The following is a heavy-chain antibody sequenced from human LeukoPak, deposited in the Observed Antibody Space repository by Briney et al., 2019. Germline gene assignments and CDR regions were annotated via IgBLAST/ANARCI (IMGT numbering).Heavy chain of an antibody. V-gene: IGHV1-69*06. D-gene: IGHD6-13*01. Sequence: ASVKVSCKATGGTFSSYAISWVRQAPGQGLEWMGGIIPIFGTANYAQKFQGRVTITADKSTSTAYMELSSLRSEDTAVYYCAREPNIAAAGPTYAFDIWGQGTMVTVSS. CDR2: IIPIFGTA. J-gene: IGHJ3*02. CDR1: GGTFSSYA. CDR3: AREPNIAAAGPTYAFDI.